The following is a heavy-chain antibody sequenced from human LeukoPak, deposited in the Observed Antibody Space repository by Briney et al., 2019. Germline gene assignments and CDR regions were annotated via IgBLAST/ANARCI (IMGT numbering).Heavy chain of an antibody. D-gene: IGHD2-2*02. CDR2: IYTSGST. CDR1: GGSISSYY. CDR3: ARVAVPAAISERLGYYYYMDV. J-gene: IGHJ6*03. Sequence: SKTLSLTCTVSGGSISSYYWSWIRQPAGKGLEWIGRIYTSGSTNYNPSLKSRVTMSVDTSKNQFSLKLSSVTAADTAVYYCARVAVPAAISERLGYYYYMDVWGKGTTVTVSS. V-gene: IGHV4-4*07.